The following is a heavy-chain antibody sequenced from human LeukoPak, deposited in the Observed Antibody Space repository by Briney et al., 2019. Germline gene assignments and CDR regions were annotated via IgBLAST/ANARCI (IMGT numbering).Heavy chain of an antibody. V-gene: IGHV1-46*01. D-gene: IGHD2-15*01. CDR2: INPSGGST. CDR1: AYTFTSYY. Sequence: ASVTVSCKASAYTFTSYYMHWVRQAPGQGIEWKGIINPSGGSTSYAQKFQGRVTMTRDMSTSTVYMELSRLRYEDTAVYYCAGVGGYCSGGSCKGGDYWGQGTLVTVSS. CDR3: AGVGGYCSGGSCKGGDY. J-gene: IGHJ4*02.